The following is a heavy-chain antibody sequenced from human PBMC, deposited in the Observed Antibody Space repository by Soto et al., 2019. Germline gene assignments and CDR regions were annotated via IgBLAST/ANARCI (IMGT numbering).Heavy chain of an antibody. CDR2: IYYSGST. J-gene: IGHJ6*04. CDR1: GGSISSGDYY. V-gene: IGHV4-30-4*01. Sequence: PSETLSLTCTVSGGSISSGDYYWSWIRQPPGKGLEWIGYIYYSGSTYYNPSLKSRVTISVDTSKNQFSLKLSSVTAADTAVYYCAREWEPNGMDFWGKGTTVTVST. D-gene: IGHD1-26*01. CDR3: AREWEPNGMDF.